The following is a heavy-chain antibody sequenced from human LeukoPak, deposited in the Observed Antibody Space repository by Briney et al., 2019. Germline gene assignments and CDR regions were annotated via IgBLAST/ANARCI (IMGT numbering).Heavy chain of an antibody. Sequence: SETLSLTCAVYGGSFSGYYWSWIRQPPGKGLEWIGEINHSGSTNYNPSLKSRVTISVDTSKNQFSLKLSSVTAADTAVYYCARGSMVRRLVSAWGPPVPALDYFDYWGQGTLVTVSS. J-gene: IGHJ4*02. V-gene: IGHV4-34*01. CDR3: ARGSMVRRLVSAWGPPVPALDYFDY. CDR1: GGSFSGYY. D-gene: IGHD3-10*01. CDR2: INHSGST.